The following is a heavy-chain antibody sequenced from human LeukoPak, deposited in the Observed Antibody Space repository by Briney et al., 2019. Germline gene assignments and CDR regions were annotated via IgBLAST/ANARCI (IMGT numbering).Heavy chain of an antibody. CDR1: GYTFTSYY. D-gene: IGHD3-3*01. Sequence: ASVKVSCKASGYTFTSYYMHWVRQAPGQGLEWMGLINPSGGSTSYAQKFQGRVTMTRDTSISTAYMELSRLRSDDTAVYYCARGGDYDFWSGYYTRYYGMDVWGQGTTVTVSS. J-gene: IGHJ6*02. CDR3: ARGGDYDFWSGYYTRYYGMDV. V-gene: IGHV1-46*01. CDR2: INPSGGST.